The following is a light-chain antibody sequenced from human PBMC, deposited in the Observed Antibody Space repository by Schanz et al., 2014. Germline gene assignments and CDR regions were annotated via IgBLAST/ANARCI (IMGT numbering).Light chain of an antibody. V-gene: IGLV2-11*01. CDR2: TVN. Sequence: QSALIQPPSVSGSPGQSVTISCTGTSSDVGSYDYVSWYLQHPEYVSWSLQHPGTVPKPMMYTVNTQPSGVPDRFSGSKSGNTASMTISGLQAEDEADYYCCSYTGLYSWVFGGGTKLTVL. J-gene: IGLJ3*02. CDR3: CSYTGLYSWV. CDR1: SSDVGSYDY.